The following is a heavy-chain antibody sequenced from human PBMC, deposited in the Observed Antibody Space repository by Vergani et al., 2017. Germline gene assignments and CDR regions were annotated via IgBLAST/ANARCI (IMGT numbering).Heavy chain of an antibody. V-gene: IGHV3-30*18. Sequence: QVQLVESGGGVVQPGRSLRLSCAASGFTFSSYGMHWVRQAPGKGLEWVAVISYDGSNKYYADSVKGRFTISRDNSKNTLYPKMNGRRAEETAVYYCAKKVLWFGELSGMDVWGQGTTVTVSS. CDR2: ISYDGSNK. CDR1: GFTFSSYG. D-gene: IGHD3-10*01. J-gene: IGHJ6*02. CDR3: AKKVLWFGELSGMDV.